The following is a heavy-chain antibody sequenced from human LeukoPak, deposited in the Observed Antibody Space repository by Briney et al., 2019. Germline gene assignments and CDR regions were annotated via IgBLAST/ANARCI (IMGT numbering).Heavy chain of an antibody. J-gene: IGHJ6*03. CDR3: ARGPVEMATIGLSYYYYYMDV. D-gene: IGHD5-24*01. V-gene: IGHV1-69*05. CDR2: IIPIFGSA. CDR1: GGTFSSYA. Sequence: SVKVSCKASGGTFSSYAIIWVRQATGQGLEWMGGIIPIFGSANYAQKFQGRVTITTDESTSTAYMELSSLRSEDTAVYYCARGPVEMATIGLSYYYYYMDVWGKGTTVTASS.